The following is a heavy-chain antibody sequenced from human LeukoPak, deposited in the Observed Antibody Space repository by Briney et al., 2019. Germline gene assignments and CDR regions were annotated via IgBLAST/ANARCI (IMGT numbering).Heavy chain of an antibody. V-gene: IGHV1-2*02. D-gene: IGHD3-22*01. Sequence: ASVKVSCKASGYTFTVFYMHSVRQAPGQGLEWMGWINPNSGGTNYAQKFQGRVTMTSDTSISTAYMELSGLRSDDTAVYFCARGRSHYDSTDYHETGFDYWGQGTLVTVSS. CDR3: ARGRSHYDSTDYHETGFDY. CDR2: INPNSGGT. CDR1: GYTFTVFY. J-gene: IGHJ4*02.